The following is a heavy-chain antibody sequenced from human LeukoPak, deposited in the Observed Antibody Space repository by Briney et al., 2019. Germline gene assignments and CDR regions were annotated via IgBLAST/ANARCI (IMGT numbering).Heavy chain of an antibody. Sequence: RIHTSVTSTYNPSLKSRVSISIDTSNNYLSLKLGSVTAADTAVYYCAREGSTAYPQDAYDVWGEGTLVPVSS. V-gene: IGHV4-61*02. CDR2: IHTSVTS. J-gene: IGHJ3*01. CDR3: AREGSTAYPQDAYDV. D-gene: IGHD6-13*01.